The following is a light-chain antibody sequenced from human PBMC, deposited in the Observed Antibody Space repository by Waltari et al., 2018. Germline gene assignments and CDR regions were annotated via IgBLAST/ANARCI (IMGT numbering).Light chain of an antibody. Sequence: DIQMTQSPSSVSASVGDRVTITCRAPQDISSWLAWYQQKPGKAPKLLIYAASNLETGVPSRFSGSGSGTDFTLTINSLQPEDFATYYCLQTNTFPRAFGQGTKV. CDR2: AAS. CDR1: QDISSW. CDR3: LQTNTFPRA. J-gene: IGKJ1*01. V-gene: IGKV1-12*01.